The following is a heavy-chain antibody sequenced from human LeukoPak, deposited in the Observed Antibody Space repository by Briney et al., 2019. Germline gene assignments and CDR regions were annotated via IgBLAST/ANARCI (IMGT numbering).Heavy chain of an antibody. CDR2: ISSSSSYI. CDR1: GFTFSSYS. D-gene: IGHD3-10*02. V-gene: IGHV3-21*01. Sequence: GGSLRLSCAASGFTFSSYSMNWVRQAPGKGLEWVSSISSSSSYIYYADSVKGRFTISRDNAKNSLYLQMNSLRAEDTAVYYCARVIYVTVRWFDPWGQGTLVSVSS. CDR3: ARVIYVTVRWFDP. J-gene: IGHJ5*02.